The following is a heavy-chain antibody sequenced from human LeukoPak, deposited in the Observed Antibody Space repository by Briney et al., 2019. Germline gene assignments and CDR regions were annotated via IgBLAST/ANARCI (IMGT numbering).Heavy chain of an antibody. D-gene: IGHD1-26*01. J-gene: IGHJ5*02. CDR1: GGSISSGSYY. V-gene: IGHV4-61*02. Sequence: SETLSLTCTVSGGSISSGSYYWNWIRQPAGTGLEWIGRIYTSGSTNYNPSLKSRVTISVDTSKNQFSLKLSSVTAADTAVYYCARQELGLEWELPYNWFDPWGQGTLVTVSS. CDR2: IYTSGST. CDR3: ARQELGLEWELPYNWFDP.